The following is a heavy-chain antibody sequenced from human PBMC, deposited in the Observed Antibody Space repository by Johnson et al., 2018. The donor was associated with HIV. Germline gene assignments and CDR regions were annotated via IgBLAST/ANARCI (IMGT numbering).Heavy chain of an antibody. V-gene: IGHV3-20*04. CDR3: ARDFVNWMHDYSNGEHAFNI. CDR1: GFTFDDYG. J-gene: IGHJ3*02. Sequence: MLLVESGGGVVRPGGSLRLSCAASGFTFDDYGMSWVRQVPGKGLEWVSGRNWNAGGTGYADSVKGRFTLSRDNAKNSLYLQMNSLRAEDTALYYCARDFVNWMHDYSNGEHAFNIWGQGTMVTVSS. D-gene: IGHD4-11*01. CDR2: RNWNAGGT.